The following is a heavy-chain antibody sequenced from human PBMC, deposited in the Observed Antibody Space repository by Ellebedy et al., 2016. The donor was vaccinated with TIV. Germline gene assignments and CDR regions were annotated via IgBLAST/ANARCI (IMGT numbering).Heavy chain of an antibody. J-gene: IGHJ3*01. Sequence: GESLKISCATSGFTFSRYWMAWLRQAPGKGLEYVAYIKFDNIEKYYVDSVKGRFTISRDNARNSLYLQMDSLRVDDTAIYYCARDTVQVPDGDVFDVWGQGTMVTVSS. D-gene: IGHD2-2*01. CDR3: ARDTVQVPDGDVFDV. CDR1: GFTFSRYW. V-gene: IGHV3-7*04. CDR2: IKFDNIEK.